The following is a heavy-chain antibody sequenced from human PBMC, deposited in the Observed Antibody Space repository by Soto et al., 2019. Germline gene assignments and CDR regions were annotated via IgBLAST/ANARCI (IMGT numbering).Heavy chain of an antibody. CDR1: GASISSYY. CDR3: ANEVELHH. CDR2: ISYRGST. D-gene: IGHD1-7*01. V-gene: IGHV4-59*01. J-gene: IGHJ5*02. Sequence: SETLSLTCTVSGASISSYYWSWIRQPPGGGLEWIGYISYRGSTNYNPSLKSRVTISVDTSRNQFSLNLSSVTAADTAVYYCANEVELHHWGQGTLVTVSS.